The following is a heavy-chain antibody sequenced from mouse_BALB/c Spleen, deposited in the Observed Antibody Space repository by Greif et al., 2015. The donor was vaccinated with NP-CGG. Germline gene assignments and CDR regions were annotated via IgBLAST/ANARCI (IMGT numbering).Heavy chain of an antibody. J-gene: IGHJ3*01. CDR3: ANDYYGSRGFAY. D-gene: IGHD1-1*01. V-gene: IGHV1S41*01. CDR2: IAPGSGST. CDR1: GYTFTSYW. Sequence: DLVKPGASVKLSCKASGYTFTSYWINWIKQRPGQGLEWIGRIAPGSGSTYYNEMFKGKATLTVDTSSSTAYIQRSSVSSEDSAVYFCANDYYGSRGFAYWGQGTLVTVSA.